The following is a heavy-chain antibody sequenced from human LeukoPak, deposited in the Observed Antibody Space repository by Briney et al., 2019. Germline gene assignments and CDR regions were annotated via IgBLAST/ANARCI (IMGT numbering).Heavy chain of an antibody. J-gene: IGHJ4*02. CDR3: ARGLYDSSGFDY. CDR1: GYTFTGYY. Sequence: ASVKVSCKASGYTFTGYYMHLVRQAPGQGLEWMGWINPNSGGTNYAQKFQGRVTMTRDTSISTAYMELSRLRSDDTAVYYCARGLYDSSGFDYWGQGTLVTVSS. V-gene: IGHV1-2*02. D-gene: IGHD3-22*01. CDR2: INPNSGGT.